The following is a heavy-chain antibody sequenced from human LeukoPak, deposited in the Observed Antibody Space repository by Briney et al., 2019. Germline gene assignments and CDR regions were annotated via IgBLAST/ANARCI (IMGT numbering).Heavy chain of an antibody. CDR3: AYSTVLIRGYY. CDR1: GGSISSSSYY. D-gene: IGHD4-23*01. CDR2: INYRGNT. V-gene: IGHV4-39*01. Sequence: SETLSLTCTVSGGSISSSSYYWGWIRQPPGKGLDWIGIINYRGNTYYNPSLKSRVTISVDTSKNQFSLKLSSVTAADTAVYYCAYSTVLIRGYYWGQGTLVTVSS. J-gene: IGHJ4*02.